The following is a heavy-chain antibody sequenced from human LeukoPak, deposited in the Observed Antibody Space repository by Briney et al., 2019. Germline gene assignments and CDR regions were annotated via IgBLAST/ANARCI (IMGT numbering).Heavy chain of an antibody. CDR2: ISYDGSNK. CDR1: GFTFSSYA. D-gene: IGHD4-17*01. J-gene: IGHJ4*02. CDR3: AKELDYGDYVSAFDY. V-gene: IGHV3-30*04. Sequence: GGSLRLSCAASGFTFSSYAMHWVRQAPGKGLEWVAVISYDGSNKYYADSVKGRFTISRDNSKNTLYLQMNSLRAEDTAVYYCAKELDYGDYVSAFDYWGQGTLVTVSS.